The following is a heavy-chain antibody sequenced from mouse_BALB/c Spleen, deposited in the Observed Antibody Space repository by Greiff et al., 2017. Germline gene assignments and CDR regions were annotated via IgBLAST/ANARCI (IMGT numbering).Heavy chain of an antibody. CDR2: ISSGGST. J-gene: IGHJ2*01. Sequence: EVKLMESGGGLVKPGGSLKLSCAASGFTFSSYAMSWVRQTPEKRLEWVASISSGGSTYYPDSVKGRFTISRDNARNILYLQMSSLRSEDTAMYYWARGRGGYFDYWGQGTTLTVSS. CDR3: ARGRGGYFDY. CDR1: GFTFSSYA. V-gene: IGHV5-6-5*01.